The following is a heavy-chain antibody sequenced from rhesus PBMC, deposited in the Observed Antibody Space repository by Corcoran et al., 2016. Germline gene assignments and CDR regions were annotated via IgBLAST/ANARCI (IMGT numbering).Heavy chain of an antibody. CDR1: GFTFRSYV. CDR2: INSGGIT. V-gene: IGHV3S5*01. CDR3: AKEKMSD. J-gene: IGHJ4*01. Sequence: EGQLVETGGGLVPPGGSLKPSCAASGFTFRSYVIGWVRQAPGKGLEWVSFINSGGITYCAEYVKARFTISRDNSKNTLALQMNSLRTEDTAVYYCAKEKMSDWGQGVLVTVSS.